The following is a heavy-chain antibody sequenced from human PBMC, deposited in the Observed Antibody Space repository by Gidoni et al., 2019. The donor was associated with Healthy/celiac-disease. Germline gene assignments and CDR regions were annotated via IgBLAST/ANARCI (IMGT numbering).Heavy chain of an antibody. V-gene: IGHV3-64*01. Sequence: EVQLVESGGGLVQPGGSLRLSCAASGFTFSSYAMHWVRQAPGKGLEYVSDISSNGGSTYYANSVKGRFTISRDNSKNTLYLQMGSLRAEDMAVYYCARVQRSYGSGSYVGGFDYWGQGTLVTVSS. J-gene: IGHJ4*02. CDR1: GFTFSSYA. CDR2: ISSNGGST. D-gene: IGHD3-10*01. CDR3: ARVQRSYGSGSYVGGFDY.